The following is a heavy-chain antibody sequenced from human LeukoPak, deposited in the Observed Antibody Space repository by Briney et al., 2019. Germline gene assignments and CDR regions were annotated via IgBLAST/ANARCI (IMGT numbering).Heavy chain of an antibody. CDR3: ARFGPVWGSYRRDDAFDI. CDR1: GYTFTGYY. V-gene: IGHV1-2*06. Sequence: ASVKVSCKASGYTFTGYYMHWVRQAPGQGLEWMGRINPNSGGTNYAQKFQGRVTMTRDTSISTAYMELSRLRSDDTAVYYCARFGPVWGSYRRDDAFDIWGQGTTVTVSS. CDR2: INPNSGGT. D-gene: IGHD3-16*02. J-gene: IGHJ3*02.